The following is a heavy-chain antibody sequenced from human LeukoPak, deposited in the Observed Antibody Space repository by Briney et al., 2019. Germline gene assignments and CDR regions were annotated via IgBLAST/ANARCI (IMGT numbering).Heavy chain of an antibody. Sequence: GGSLRLSCAASGFTFSQNWLHWVRQAPGKGLVWVSRISPDDKSTSYADSVKGRFTISRDDAKKTLYLQMNSLRAEDTAVYYCLTILETTIDAFDVWGQGTMVTVSS. CDR1: GFTFSQNW. D-gene: IGHD1-26*01. CDR3: LTILETTIDAFDV. CDR2: ISPDDKST. J-gene: IGHJ3*01. V-gene: IGHV3-74*01.